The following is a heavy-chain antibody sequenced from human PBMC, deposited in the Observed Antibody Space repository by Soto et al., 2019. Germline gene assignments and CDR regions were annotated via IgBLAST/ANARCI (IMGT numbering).Heavy chain of an antibody. CDR2: IPQDGVDG. V-gene: IGHV3-7*03. CDR3: AKGTLILPAHDFFYGSGV. D-gene: IGHD2-2*01. Sequence: PGGSLRLSCEVSGFTFSMYSMSWVRQSPGKGLEWVAKIPQDGVDGHYADSVKGRFTISRDNGKNSLYLQLNNLRAEDTAVYYCAKGTLILPAHDFFYGSGVLGRGATVTVSS. CDR1: GFTFSMYS. J-gene: IGHJ6*01.